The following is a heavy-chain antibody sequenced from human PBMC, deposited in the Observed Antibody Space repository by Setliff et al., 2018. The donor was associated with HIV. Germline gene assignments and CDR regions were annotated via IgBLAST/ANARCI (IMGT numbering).Heavy chain of an antibody. CDR1: EFIILANK. V-gene: IGHV1-2*06. Sequence: ASVKVSCKATEFIILANKMNWVRQAPGQGLEWIGRISPDNGAAEYAPQFQGRVIMTVDTSISTAYLEIPRLTSDDAAVYYCALPRVFDSFHVWGPGTMVTVSS. CDR2: ISPDNGAA. J-gene: IGHJ3*01. CDR3: ALPRVFDSFHV.